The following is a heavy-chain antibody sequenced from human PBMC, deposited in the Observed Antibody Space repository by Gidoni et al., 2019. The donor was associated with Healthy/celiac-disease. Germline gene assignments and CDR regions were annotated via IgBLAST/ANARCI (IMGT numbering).Heavy chain of an antibody. V-gene: IGHV3-9*01. D-gene: IGHD2-15*01. CDR2: ISWNSGSI. CDR3: AKDNCSGGSCYYYYGMDV. Sequence: EVQLVESGGGLVQPGRSLRLSCAATGFTFDDYAMHWVRQAPGKGLGWVSGISWNSGSIGYADSVKGRFTISRDNAKNSLYLQMNSLRAEDTALYYCAKDNCSGGSCYYYYGMDVWGQGTTVTVSS. J-gene: IGHJ6*02. CDR1: GFTFDDYA.